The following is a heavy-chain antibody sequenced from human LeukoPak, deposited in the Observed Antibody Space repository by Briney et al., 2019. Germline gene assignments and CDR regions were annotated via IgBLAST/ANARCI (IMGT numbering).Heavy chain of an antibody. CDR1: GFTVSSNY. CDR2: IYSGGGT. D-gene: IGHD2/OR15-2a*01. CDR3: ARKYLYGLD. J-gene: IGHJ4*02. Sequence: PRGSLRLSCAASGFTVSSNYMSWVRQIPGEGLEWVSVIYSGGGTYYADSVKGRFTTFRDNSKNTLFLQMNSLRTEDTAVYYCARKYLYGLDWGQGTPVTVSS. V-gene: IGHV3-66*01.